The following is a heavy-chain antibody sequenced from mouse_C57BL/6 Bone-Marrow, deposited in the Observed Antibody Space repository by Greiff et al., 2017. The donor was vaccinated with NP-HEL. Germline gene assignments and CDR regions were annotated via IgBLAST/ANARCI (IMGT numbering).Heavy chain of an antibody. V-gene: IGHV5-4*03. CDR1: GFTFSSYA. D-gene: IGHD2-1*01. J-gene: IGHJ3*01. CDR3: ARGAPYGNPFAY. Sequence: EVNLVESGGGLVKPGGSLKLSCAASGFTFSSYAMSWVRQTPEKRLEWVATISDGGSYTYYPDNVKGRFTISRDNAKNNLYLQMSHLKSEDTAMYYCARGAPYGNPFAYWGQGTLVTVSA. CDR2: ISDGGSYT.